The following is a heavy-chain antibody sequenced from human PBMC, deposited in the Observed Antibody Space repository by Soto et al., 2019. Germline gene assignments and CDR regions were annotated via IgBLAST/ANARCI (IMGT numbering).Heavy chain of an antibody. CDR3: ARDLDYGDYGFDP. CDR1: GFTFSSYS. V-gene: IGHV3-48*01. J-gene: IGHJ5*02. Sequence: EVQLVESGGGLVQPGGSLRLSCAASGFTFSSYSMNWVRQAPGKGLEWGSYISSSSSTIYYADSVKGRFTISRDNAKNSLYLQMNSLRAEDTAVYYCARDLDYGDYGFDPWGQGTLVTVSS. D-gene: IGHD4-17*01. CDR2: ISSSSSTI.